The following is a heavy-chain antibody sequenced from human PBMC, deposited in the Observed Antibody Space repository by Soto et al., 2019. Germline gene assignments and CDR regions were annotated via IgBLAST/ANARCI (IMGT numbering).Heavy chain of an antibody. D-gene: IGHD2-15*01. CDR1: GFTFSSFG. Sequence: PGGSLRLSCAASGFTFSSFGMHWVRQAPGKGLEWVALISSDGNNKFYADSVKGRFTISRDNSKNTLYLQMNSLRAEDTAIYYCAKVEYCSGGSCYSDDAFDIWGQGAVVTVSS. CDR3: AKVEYCSGGSCYSDDAFDI. V-gene: IGHV3-30*18. CDR2: ISSDGNNK. J-gene: IGHJ3*02.